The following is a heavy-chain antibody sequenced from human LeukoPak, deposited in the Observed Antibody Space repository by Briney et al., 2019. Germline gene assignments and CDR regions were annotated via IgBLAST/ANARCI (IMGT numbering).Heavy chain of an antibody. CDR2: INPNSGGT. Sequence: GASVKVSCKASGYTFTGYYMHWVRQAPGQGLEWMGWINPNSGGTNYAQKFQGRVTMTRDTSISTAYMELSRLRSDVTAVYYCARDQLEGYCSSTSCYSPYGYWGQGTLVTVSS. CDR1: GYTFTGYY. D-gene: IGHD2-2*02. J-gene: IGHJ4*02. V-gene: IGHV1-2*02. CDR3: ARDQLEGYCSSTSCYSPYGY.